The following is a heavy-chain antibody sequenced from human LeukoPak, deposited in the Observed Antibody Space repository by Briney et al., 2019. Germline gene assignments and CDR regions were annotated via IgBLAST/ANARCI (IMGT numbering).Heavy chain of an antibody. CDR2: IHSDVTT. J-gene: IGHJ4*02. CDR3: ARLNFRGGEALHFDS. V-gene: IGHV4-4*09. CDR1: GGSLTNYY. D-gene: IGHD3-16*01. Sequence: PSETLSLTCSVSGGSLTNYYWGWIRQPPGKGLEFIGYIHSDVTTNYDSSLQSRVAISLDTSKIQFSLRLYSVTAADTALYFCARLNFRGGEALHFDSWGQGTLVTVSS.